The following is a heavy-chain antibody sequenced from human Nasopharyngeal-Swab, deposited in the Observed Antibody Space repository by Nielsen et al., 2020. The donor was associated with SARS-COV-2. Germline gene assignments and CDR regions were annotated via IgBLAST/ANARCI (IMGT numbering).Heavy chain of an antibody. CDR1: GGSFSAYY. CDR3: ARGHRSISMIVVVIATAHFYFDS. V-gene: IGHV4-34*01. J-gene: IGHJ4*02. CDR2: INHSGST. D-gene: IGHD3-22*01. Sequence: SETLSLTCAVYGGSFSAYYWGWIRQPPGKGLEWIAEINHSGSTNYNPSLKSRVTLSVDTSKNQFSLKLSSVTAADTAVYYCARGHRSISMIVVVIATAHFYFDSWGRGTLVTVTS.